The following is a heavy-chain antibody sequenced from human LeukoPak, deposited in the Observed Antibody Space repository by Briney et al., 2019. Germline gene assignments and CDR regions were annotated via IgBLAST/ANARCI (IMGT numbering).Heavy chain of an antibody. CDR1: GGSISSSSYY. D-gene: IGHD1-26*01. CDR2: IYYSGST. V-gene: IGHV4-39*01. J-gene: IGHJ5*02. CDR3: ARGGSYLLAVDP. Sequence: SETLSLTCTVSGGSISSSSYYWGWIRQPPGKGLEWTGSIYYSGSTYYNPSLKSRVTISVDTSKNQFSLKLSSVTAADTAVYYCARGGSYLLAVDPWGQGTLVTVSS.